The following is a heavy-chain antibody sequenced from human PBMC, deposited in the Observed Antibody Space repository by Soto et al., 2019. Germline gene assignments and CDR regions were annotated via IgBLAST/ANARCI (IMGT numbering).Heavy chain of an antibody. CDR1: GYTFTSYD. CDR2: MNPNSGNT. D-gene: IGHD3-9*01. J-gene: IGHJ5*02. Sequence: ASVKVSCKASGYTFTSYDINWVRQATGQGLEWMGWMNPNSGNTGYAQKFQGRVTMTRNTSISTAYMELSSLRSEDTAVYYCARGLLRYFDWLSKRPNWFDPWGQGTLVTVSS. V-gene: IGHV1-8*01. CDR3: ARGLLRYFDWLSKRPNWFDP.